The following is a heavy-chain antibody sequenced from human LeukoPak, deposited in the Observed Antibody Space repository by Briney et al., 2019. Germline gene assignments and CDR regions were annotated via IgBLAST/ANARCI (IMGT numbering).Heavy chain of an antibody. V-gene: IGHV4-38-2*01. J-gene: IGHJ3*02. CDR1: GYSISSDYY. CDR2: IYHSGST. D-gene: IGHD5-24*01. CDR3: ARGQRWLQYDDAFDI. Sequence: SETLSLTCAVSGYSISSDYYWGWIRQPPGKGLEWIGSIYHSGSTYYNPSLESRVTISLDTSKNQFSLKLSSVTAADTAVYYCARGQRWLQYDDAFDIWGQGTMVIVSS.